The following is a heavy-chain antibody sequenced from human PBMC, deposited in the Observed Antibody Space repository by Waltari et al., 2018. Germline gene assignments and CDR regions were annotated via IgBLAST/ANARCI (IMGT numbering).Heavy chain of an antibody. Sequence: QVQLVQSGAEVKKPGASVKVSCKASGYTFTGYYMHWVRQAPGQGLEWMGWINPNSGGTNYAQKFQGSVTMTRDTSISTAYMELSRLRSDDTAVYYCASAVRYCSSTSCPGSFDYWGQGTLVTVSS. D-gene: IGHD2-2*01. CDR1: GYTFTGYY. J-gene: IGHJ4*02. CDR3: ASAVRYCSSTSCPGSFDY. CDR2: INPNSGGT. V-gene: IGHV1-2*02.